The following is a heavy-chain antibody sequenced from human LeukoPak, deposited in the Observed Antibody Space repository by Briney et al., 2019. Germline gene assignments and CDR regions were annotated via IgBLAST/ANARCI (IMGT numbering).Heavy chain of an antibody. J-gene: IGHJ4*02. CDR1: GGSISSYY. CDR2: IYYSGST. D-gene: IGHD6-13*01. V-gene: IGHV4-59*01. CDR3: ARAAGPLAAPDF. Sequence: SETLSLTCTVSGGSISSYYWCWIRHPPGKGLEGIGYIYYSGSTNYNPSLKSRVTISVDTSKNQFSLKLSSVTAADTAVYYCARAAGPLAAPDFWGQGTPVTVSS.